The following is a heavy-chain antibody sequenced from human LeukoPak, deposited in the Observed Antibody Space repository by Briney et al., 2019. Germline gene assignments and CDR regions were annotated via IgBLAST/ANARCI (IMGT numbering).Heavy chain of an antibody. CDR2: ISSSGSTI. Sequence: GGSLRLSCAASGFTFSTYEMNWVRQAPGKGLEWVSYISSSGSTIYYADSVKGRFSISRDNAKNSLYLQMNSLRAEDTAVYHCAREGYDSSGSERYFDYWGQGTLVTVSS. CDR1: GFTFSTYE. CDR3: AREGYDSSGSERYFDY. D-gene: IGHD3-22*01. J-gene: IGHJ4*02. V-gene: IGHV3-48*03.